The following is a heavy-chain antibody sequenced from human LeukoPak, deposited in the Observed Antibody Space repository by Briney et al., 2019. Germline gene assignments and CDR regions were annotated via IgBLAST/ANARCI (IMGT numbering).Heavy chain of an antibody. CDR1: GDSVSSNSAA. CDR3: ARQGPVWPFDY. J-gene: IGHJ4*02. V-gene: IGHV6-1*01. D-gene: IGHD2-8*01. CDR2: TYFRSKWYY. Sequence: SQTLSLTCAISGDSVSSNSAAWNWIKQSPSRGLEWLGRTYFRSKWYYDYAVSVKRRITINPDTSENQFSLQLNSVTPEDTAVYFCARQGPVWPFDYWGQGTLVTVSS.